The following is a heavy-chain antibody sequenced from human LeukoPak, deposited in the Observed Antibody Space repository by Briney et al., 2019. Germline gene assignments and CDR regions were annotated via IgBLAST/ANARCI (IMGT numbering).Heavy chain of an antibody. CDR2: ISGSSSYI. J-gene: IGHJ4*02. Sequence: GGSLRLSCAASGFTFSSYSMNWVRQAPGKGLEWVSSISGSSSYIYYADSVKGRFTISRDNAKNSLYLQMNSLRAEDTAVYYCARETYYYDSSGYYYPGGFDYWGQGTLVTVSS. CDR1: GFTFSSYS. CDR3: ARETYYYDSSGYYYPGGFDY. D-gene: IGHD3-22*01. V-gene: IGHV3-21*01.